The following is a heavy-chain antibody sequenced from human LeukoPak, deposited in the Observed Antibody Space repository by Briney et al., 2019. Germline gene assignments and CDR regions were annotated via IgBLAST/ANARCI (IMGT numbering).Heavy chain of an antibody. CDR2: ISGSGGST. Sequence: GGSLRLSCAASGFTFSSYAMSWVRQAPGKGLEWVSAISGSGGSTHYADSVKGRFTISRDNSKNTLHLQMNSLRAEHTAVYYCANSYGGGWYGNWFDPWGQGTLVTVSS. D-gene: IGHD6-19*01. CDR1: GFTFSSYA. V-gene: IGHV3-23*01. CDR3: ANSYGGGWYGNWFDP. J-gene: IGHJ5*02.